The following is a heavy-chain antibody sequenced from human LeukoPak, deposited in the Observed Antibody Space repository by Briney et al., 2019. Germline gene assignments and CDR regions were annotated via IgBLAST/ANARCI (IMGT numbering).Heavy chain of an antibody. CDR2: ISYDGSNK. Sequence: GRSLRLPCAASGFTFSSYGIHWVRQAPGKGLEWVAVISYDGSNKYYADSVKGRFTISRDNSKNTLDLQINSLRAEDTSVYYCAKDVRWQLLPYYYFDYWGQGTLVTVSS. J-gene: IGHJ4*02. V-gene: IGHV3-30*18. CDR1: GFTFSSYG. D-gene: IGHD2-15*01. CDR3: AKDVRWQLLPYYYFDY.